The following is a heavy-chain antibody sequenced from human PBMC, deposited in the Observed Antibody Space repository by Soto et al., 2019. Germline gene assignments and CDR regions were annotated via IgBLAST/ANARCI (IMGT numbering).Heavy chain of an antibody. CDR3: AKGGGYSYGYGY. V-gene: IGHV3-23*01. CDR2: ISGSGGST. D-gene: IGHD5-18*01. J-gene: IGHJ4*02. Sequence: EVQLLESGGGLVQPGGSLRLSCAASGFTFSSYAMSWVRQAPGKGLEWVSAISGSGGSTYYADSVKGRFTISRDNSKNTWYLQMNSLRAEDTAVYYCAKGGGYSYGYGYWGQGTLVTVSS. CDR1: GFTFSSYA.